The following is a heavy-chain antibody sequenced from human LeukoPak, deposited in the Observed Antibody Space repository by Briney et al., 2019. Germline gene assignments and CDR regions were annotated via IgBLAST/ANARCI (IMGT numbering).Heavy chain of an antibody. V-gene: IGHV3-21*01. Sequence: PGGSLRLSCAASGFTFSSYSMNWARQAPGKGLEWVSSISSSSSYIYYADSVKGRFTISRDNAKNSLYLQMNSLRAEDTAVYYCARDFLGGWHFDYWGQGTLVTVSS. CDR3: ARDFLGGWHFDY. D-gene: IGHD6-19*01. CDR2: ISSSSSYI. CDR1: GFTFSSYS. J-gene: IGHJ4*02.